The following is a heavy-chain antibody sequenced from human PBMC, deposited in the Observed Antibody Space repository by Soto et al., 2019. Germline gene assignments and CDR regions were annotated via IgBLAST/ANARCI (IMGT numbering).Heavy chain of an antibody. CDR3: ARVGPFRGVITNHYYYYMDV. CDR2: INHSGST. CDR1: GGSFSGYY. J-gene: IGHJ6*03. Sequence: SETLSLTCAVYGGSFSGYYWSWIRQPPGKGLEWIGEINHSGSTNYNPSLKSRVTISVDTSKNQFSLKLSSVTAADTAVYYCARVGPFRGVITNHYYYYMDVWGKGTTVTVSS. V-gene: IGHV4-34*01. D-gene: IGHD3-10*01.